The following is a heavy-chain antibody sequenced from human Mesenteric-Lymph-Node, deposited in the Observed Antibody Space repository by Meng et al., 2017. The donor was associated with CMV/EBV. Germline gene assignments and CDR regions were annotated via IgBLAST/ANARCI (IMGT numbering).Heavy chain of an antibody. CDR3: ARGSSYDILTGYFDY. J-gene: IGHJ4*02. CDR1: GGSFSGYY. Sequence: VELPQWGVGLLKPSETLSVTCAVYGGSFSGYYWNWIRQSPEKGLEWIGEINHSGSTTYNPSFTSRIIISVDTSTNQISLNMSSVTAADTAVYYCARGSSYDILTGYFDYWGQGALVTVSS. V-gene: IGHV4-34*01. D-gene: IGHD3-9*01. CDR2: INHSGST.